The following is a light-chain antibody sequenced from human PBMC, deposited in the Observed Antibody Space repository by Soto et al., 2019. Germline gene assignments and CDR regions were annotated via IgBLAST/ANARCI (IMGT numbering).Light chain of an antibody. J-gene: IGLJ1*01. CDR3: SSYAGSSNYV. V-gene: IGLV2-18*02. CDR2: EVS. Sequence: QSALTQPPSVSGSPGQSVTISCTGTSSDVGSYDRVSWYQQPPGTAPKLMIYEVSKRPSGVPDRFSGSKSGNTASLTVSGLQAEDEADYYCSSYAGSSNYVFGTGTKLTVL. CDR1: SSDVGSYDR.